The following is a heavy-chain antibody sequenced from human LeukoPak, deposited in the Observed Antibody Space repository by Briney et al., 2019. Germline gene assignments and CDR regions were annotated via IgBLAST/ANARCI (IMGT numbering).Heavy chain of an antibody. CDR2: IYSGGST. CDR3: AKDSLSYHGAIDY. D-gene: IGHD1-26*01. Sequence: GGSLRLSCAASGFTVSSNYMSWVRQAPGKGLEWVSVIYSGGSTYYADSVKGRFTISRDNSKNTLYLQMNSLRAEDTAVYYCAKDSLSYHGAIDYWGQGTLVTVSS. J-gene: IGHJ4*02. V-gene: IGHV3-53*05. CDR1: GFTVSSNY.